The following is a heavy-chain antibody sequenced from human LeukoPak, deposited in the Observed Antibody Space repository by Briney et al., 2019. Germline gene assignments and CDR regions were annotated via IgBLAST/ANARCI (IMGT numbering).Heavy chain of an antibody. CDR3: AKGSGSYWVSNWFDP. CDR1: GFTFSSSA. J-gene: IGHJ5*02. D-gene: IGHD1-26*01. V-gene: IGHV3-23*01. CDR2: VSGSGDTT. Sequence: HPGGSLRLSCTASGFTFSSSAMDWVRQAPGKGLEWVSAVSGSGDTTYYADSVKGRFTISRDNSKNTLYLQMNSLRAEDTAVYYCAKGSGSYWVSNWFDPWGQGTLVTVSS.